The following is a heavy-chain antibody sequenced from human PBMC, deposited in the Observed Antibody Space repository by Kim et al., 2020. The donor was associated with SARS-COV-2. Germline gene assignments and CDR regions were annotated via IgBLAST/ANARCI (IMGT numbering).Heavy chain of an antibody. CDR2: IDPSDSYT. J-gene: IGHJ4*02. D-gene: IGHD1-7*01. V-gene: IGHV5-10-1*01. CDR3: ARQGVSNWNYATTFDY. CDR1: GYSFTSYW. Sequence: GESLKISCKGSGYSFTSYWISWVRQMPGKGLEWMGRIDPSDSYTNYSPSFQGHVTISADKSISTAYLQWSSLKASDTAMYYCARQGVSNWNYATTFDYWGQGTLVTVSS.